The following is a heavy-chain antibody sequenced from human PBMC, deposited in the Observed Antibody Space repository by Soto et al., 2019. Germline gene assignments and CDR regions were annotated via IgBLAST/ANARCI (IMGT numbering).Heavy chain of an antibody. Sequence: EASVKVSCKASGGTFSSYAISWVRQAPGQGLEWMGGIIPIFGTANYAQKFQGGVTITADESTSTAYMELSSLRSEDTAVYYCARDCIAVAGTTYYYYGMDVWGQGTTVTVSS. D-gene: IGHD6-19*01. CDR3: ARDCIAVAGTTYYYYGMDV. J-gene: IGHJ6*02. CDR2: IIPIFGTA. CDR1: GGTFSSYA. V-gene: IGHV1-69*13.